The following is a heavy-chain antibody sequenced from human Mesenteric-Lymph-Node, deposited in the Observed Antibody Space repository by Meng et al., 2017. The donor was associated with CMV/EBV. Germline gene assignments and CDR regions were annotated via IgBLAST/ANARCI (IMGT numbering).Heavy chain of an antibody. J-gene: IGHJ4*02. CDR2: IIGDGSAT. Sequence: AASGFTFSSDYMHWVRQAPGKGLVWVSRIIGDGSATRYADSVKGRFTISRDNAKNTLYLQMNSLRAEDTAVYYCVRDADCSGTSCYMDWGRGTLVTVSS. V-gene: IGHV3-74*01. D-gene: IGHD2-2*02. CDR1: GFTFSSDY. CDR3: VRDADCSGTSCYMD.